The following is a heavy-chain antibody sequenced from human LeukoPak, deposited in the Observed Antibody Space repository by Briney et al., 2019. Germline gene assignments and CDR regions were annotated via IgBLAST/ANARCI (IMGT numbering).Heavy chain of an antibody. V-gene: IGHV3-23*01. CDR2: ISGSGGNT. CDR1: EFTFSSYA. Sequence: PGGSLRLSCVVSEFTFSSYAMSWVRQAPGKGLEWVSAISGSGGNTYYADSVKGRFTISRDNSKNTLYLQMNSLRAEDTAVYYCGLAAAGTAGYYWGQGTLVTVSS. J-gene: IGHJ4*02. D-gene: IGHD6-13*01. CDR3: GLAAAGTAGYY.